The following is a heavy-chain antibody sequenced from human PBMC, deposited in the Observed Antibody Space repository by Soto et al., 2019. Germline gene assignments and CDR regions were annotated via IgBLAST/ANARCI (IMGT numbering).Heavy chain of an antibody. V-gene: IGHV3-15*07. CDR3: TTDLRGCTNGVCSDFDY. CDR1: GFTFSNAW. J-gene: IGHJ4*02. D-gene: IGHD2-8*01. Sequence: GGSLRLSCAASGFTFSNAWMNWVRQAPGKGLEWVGRIKSKTDGGTTDYAAPVKGRFTISRDDSKNTLYLQMNSLKTEDTAVYYCTTDLRGCTNGVCSDFDYWGQGTLVTVSS. CDR2: IKSKTDGGTT.